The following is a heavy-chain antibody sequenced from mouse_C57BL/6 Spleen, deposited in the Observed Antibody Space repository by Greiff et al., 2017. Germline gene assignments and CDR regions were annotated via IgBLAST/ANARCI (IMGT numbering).Heavy chain of an antibody. D-gene: IGHD1-1*01. CDR2: IFPGDGDT. CDR1: GYAFSSSW. Sequence: VQLQQSGPELVKPGASVKISCKASGYAFSSSWMNWVKQRPGKGLEWFGRIFPGDGDTNYNGKFKGKATLTADKSSSTAYMQHSSLTSEDSAVYFCARARGYGSLHYWGQGTTLTVSS. J-gene: IGHJ2*01. CDR3: ARARGYGSLHY. V-gene: IGHV1-82*01.